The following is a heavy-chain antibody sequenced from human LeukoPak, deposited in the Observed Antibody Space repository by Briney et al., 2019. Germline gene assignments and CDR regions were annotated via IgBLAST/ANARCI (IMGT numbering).Heavy chain of an antibody. J-gene: IGHJ4*02. Sequence: NPSETLSLTCTVSGGSISSGDYYWSWIRQPPGKGLEWIGYIYYSGSTYYNPSLKSRVTISVDTSKNQFSLKLSSVTAADTAVYYCARGLDFGYFDYWGQGTLVTVSS. D-gene: IGHD3-3*01. CDR2: IYYSGST. CDR3: ARGLDFGYFDY. V-gene: IGHV4-30-4*01. CDR1: GGSISSGDYY.